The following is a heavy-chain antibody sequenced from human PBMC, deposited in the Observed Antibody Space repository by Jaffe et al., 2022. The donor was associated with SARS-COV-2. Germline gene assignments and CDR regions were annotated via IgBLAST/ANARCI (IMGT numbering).Heavy chain of an antibody. CDR3: VKDPSYYYDNSGFYSPFDY. CDR1: GFTFISYA. V-gene: IGHV3-64D*09. J-gene: IGHJ4*02. Sequence: ELQLVESGGGLVQPGGSLRLSCSASGFTFISYAMHWVRQAPGKGLEYVSAISSNGDSTYYTDSVKGRFTISRDNSKNTLYLQMSSLRVEDTAVYYCVKDPSYYYDNSGFYSPFDYWGRGTLVTVSS. CDR2: ISSNGDST. D-gene: IGHD3-22*01.